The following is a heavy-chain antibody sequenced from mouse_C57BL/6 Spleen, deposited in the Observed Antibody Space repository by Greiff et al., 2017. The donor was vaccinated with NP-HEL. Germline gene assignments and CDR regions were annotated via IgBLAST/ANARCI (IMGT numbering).Heavy chain of an antibody. J-gene: IGHJ4*01. D-gene: IGHD1-2*01. CDR1: GYTFTSYW. V-gene: IGHV1-69*01. CDR3: ARRDGRAMDY. Sequence: QVQLKQPGAELVMPGASVKLSCKASGYTFTSYWMHWVKQRPGQGLEWIGEIDPSDSYTNYNQKFKGKSTLTVDKSSSTAYMQLSSLTSEDSAVYYCARRDGRAMDYWGQGTSVTVSS. CDR2: IDPSDSYT.